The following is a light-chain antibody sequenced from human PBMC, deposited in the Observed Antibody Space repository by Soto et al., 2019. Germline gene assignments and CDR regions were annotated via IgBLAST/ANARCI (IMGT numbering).Light chain of an antibody. CDR3: QQRRNWPRT. CDR2: DAS. J-gene: IGKJ2*01. V-gene: IGKV3-11*01. Sequence: EIVLPQSPATLSLSPGERATLACRASQSVSTSLVWFQQKPGQAPRLLIYDASTRATDIPARFSGSGSGTDFTLTISSLEPEDLAVYYCQQRRNWPRTFGQGTKLEIK. CDR1: QSVSTS.